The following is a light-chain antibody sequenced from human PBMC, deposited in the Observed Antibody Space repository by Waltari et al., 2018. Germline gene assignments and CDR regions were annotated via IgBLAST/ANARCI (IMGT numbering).Light chain of an antibody. CDR3: AVWDERVRGRV. CDR2: NNN. CDR1: TSNIGANL. Sequence: QSVLTPPPSASGTPGQRVTISCSGSTSNIGANLVYWYQHLPGKAPKLLIYNNNQRPSGVPDRFSDSKSGTSASLAISGLRSEDEAEYYCAVWDERVRGRVFGGGTKLTVL. J-gene: IGLJ3*02. V-gene: IGLV1-47*02.